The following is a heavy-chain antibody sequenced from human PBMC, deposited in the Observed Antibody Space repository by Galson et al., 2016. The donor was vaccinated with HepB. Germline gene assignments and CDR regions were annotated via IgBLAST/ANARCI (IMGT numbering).Heavy chain of an antibody. Sequence: SVKVSCKASGYTFTTYGITWVRQAPGQGLEWMGWISTHSGTTNHAQELQGRITMTTDTSASTAYMELANLKSDDTAIYYCARDSAARPFDYWGQGSLVTVSS. CDR3: ARDSAARPFDY. CDR1: GYTFTTYG. J-gene: IGHJ4*02. CDR2: ISTHSGTT. D-gene: IGHD6-6*01. V-gene: IGHV1-18*01.